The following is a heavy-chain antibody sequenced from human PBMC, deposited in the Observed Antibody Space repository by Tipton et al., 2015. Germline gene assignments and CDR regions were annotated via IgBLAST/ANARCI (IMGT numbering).Heavy chain of an antibody. D-gene: IGHD3-22*01. Sequence: SLRLSCEVSEVIFTGHWMSWVRQAPGKGLEWVGQISPDGSEKWYLDSMEGRFTISRDNAKNTLYLQMNSLEAEDTAVYFCTRALTAYYYDSSGSTYYFDSWGQGTLVTVSS. V-gene: IGHV3-7*01. CDR3: TRALTAYYYDSSGSTYYFDS. CDR1: EVIFTGHW. J-gene: IGHJ4*02. CDR2: ISPDGSEK.